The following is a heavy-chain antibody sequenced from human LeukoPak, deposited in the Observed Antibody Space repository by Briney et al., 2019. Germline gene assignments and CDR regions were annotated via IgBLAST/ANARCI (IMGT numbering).Heavy chain of an antibody. CDR2: ISAYNGNT. J-gene: IGHJ4*02. V-gene: IGHV1-18*01. Sequence: ASVKVSCKASGYTFTSYGISWVRQAPGQGLEWMGWISAYNGNTNYAQKLQGRVTMTTDTSTSTAYMELRGLRSDDTAVYYCATGWAAGKRGPNFDYWGQGTLVTVSS. CDR1: GYTFTSYG. D-gene: IGHD6-13*01. CDR3: ATGWAAGKRGPNFDY.